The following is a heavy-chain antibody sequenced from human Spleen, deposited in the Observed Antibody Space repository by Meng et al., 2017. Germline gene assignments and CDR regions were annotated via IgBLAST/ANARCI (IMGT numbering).Heavy chain of an antibody. J-gene: IGHJ4*02. CDR3: ARGPTTMAHDFDY. D-gene: IGHD4-11*01. CDR1: GGSFSGYY. CDR2: INHSGST. Sequence: GSLRLSCAVSGGSFSGYYWSWIRQPPGKGLEWIGEINHSGSTNYNPSLESRATISVDTSQNNLSLKLSSVTAADSAVYYCARGPTTMAHDFDYWGQGTLVTVSS. V-gene: IGHV4-34*01.